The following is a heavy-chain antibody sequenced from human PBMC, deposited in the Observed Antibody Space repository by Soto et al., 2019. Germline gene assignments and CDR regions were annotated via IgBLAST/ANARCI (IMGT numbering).Heavy chain of an antibody. CDR3: ARRDDVHDVGFDH. D-gene: IGHD1-1*01. J-gene: IGHJ4*02. CDR2: FIPIFGTA. V-gene: IGHV1-69*01. Sequence: QVQLVQSGAEVKKPGSSVKVSCKASGGTFSSYAISWVRQAPGQGLEWMGGFIPIFGTANYAQKFQGRVTISADESTSTAYMELSSLRSEDSAVDYCARRDDVHDVGFDHCGQGTLVTVSS. CDR1: GGTFSSYA.